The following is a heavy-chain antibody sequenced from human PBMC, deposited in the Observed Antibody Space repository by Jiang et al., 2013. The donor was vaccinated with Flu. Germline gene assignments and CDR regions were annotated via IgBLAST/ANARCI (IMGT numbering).Heavy chain of an antibody. J-gene: IGHJ3*02. Sequence: GLVKPSETLSLTCIVSGGSISSYYWSWIRQPAGKGLEWIGRFYTSGSTNYNPSLKSRVTMSVDMSKNQFSLKLSSVTAADTAVYYCARDGGLVGAALPSAFDIWGQGTMVTVSS. CDR2: FYTSGST. CDR1: GGSISSYY. CDR3: ARDGGLVGAALPSAFDI. V-gene: IGHV4-4*07. D-gene: IGHD2-15*01.